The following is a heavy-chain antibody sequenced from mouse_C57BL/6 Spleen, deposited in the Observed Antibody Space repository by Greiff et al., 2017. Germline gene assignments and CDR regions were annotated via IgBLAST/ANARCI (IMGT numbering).Heavy chain of an antibody. CDR2: ISDGGSYT. J-gene: IGHJ3*01. CDR3: ARDPWETRFAY. D-gene: IGHD4-1*01. CDR1: GYTFSSYA. V-gene: IGHV5-4*01. Sequence: EVQVVQSGGGLVKPGASLKLSCAASGYTFSSYAMPWVRQRPEKRLEWVGTISDGGSYTYYPDNVKGRYTISRDKAKNTLYLHMSHLKSEDTAMYYCARDPWETRFAYWGQGTLLTVSA.